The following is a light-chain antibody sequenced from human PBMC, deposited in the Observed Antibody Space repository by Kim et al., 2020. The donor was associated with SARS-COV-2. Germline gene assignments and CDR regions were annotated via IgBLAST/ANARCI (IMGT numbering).Light chain of an antibody. CDR1: SSDVGGYNY. CDR2: EVS. Sequence: QSALTQPASVSGSPGQSVTISCTGTSSDVGGYNYVSWYQQHPGKAPKLMIYEVSKRPSGVPDRFSGSKSGNTASLTVSGLQAEDEADYYCSSYADSNNWVFGGGTQLTVL. V-gene: IGLV2-8*01. CDR3: SSYADSNNWV. J-gene: IGLJ3*02.